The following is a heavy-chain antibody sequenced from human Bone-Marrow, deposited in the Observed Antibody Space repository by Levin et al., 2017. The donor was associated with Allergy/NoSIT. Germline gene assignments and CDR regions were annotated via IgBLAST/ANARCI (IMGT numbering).Heavy chain of an antibody. Sequence: SETLSLTCAVYGGSFSGYYWSWIRQPPGKVLEWIGEINHSGSTNYNPSLKSRVTISVDTSKNQFSLKLSSVTAADTAVYYCARARPNYYGSGSYPNPHDYWGQGTLVTVSS. D-gene: IGHD3-10*01. CDR2: INHSGST. V-gene: IGHV4-34*01. CDR3: ARARPNYYGSGSYPNPHDY. J-gene: IGHJ4*02. CDR1: GGSFSGYY.